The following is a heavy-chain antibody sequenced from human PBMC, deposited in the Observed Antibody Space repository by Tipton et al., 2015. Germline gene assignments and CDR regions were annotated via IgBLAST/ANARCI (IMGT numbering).Heavy chain of an antibody. V-gene: IGHV4-39*01. CDR3: ARQSGESSGWPSAFDI. D-gene: IGHD6-19*01. CDR1: GGSISRSSYY. Sequence: TLSLTCTVSGGSISRSSYYWGWIRQPPGKGLEWVGSIYYSGSTYYNPSLKSRVTISVDTSKNQFSLKLSSVTAADTAVYYCARQSGESSGWPSAFDIWGQGTMVTVSS. J-gene: IGHJ3*02. CDR2: IYYSGST.